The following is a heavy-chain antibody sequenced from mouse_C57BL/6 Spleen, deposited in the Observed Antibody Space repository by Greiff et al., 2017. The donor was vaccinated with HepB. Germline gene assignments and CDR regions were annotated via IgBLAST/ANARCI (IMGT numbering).Heavy chain of an antibody. Sequence: VQLKQSGAELVRPGASVKLSCTASGFNIKDDYMHWVKQRPEQGLEWIGWIDPENGDTEYASKFQGKATITADTSSNTAYLQLSSLTSEDTAVYYCTTAYYGGGYWGQGTTLTVSS. D-gene: IGHD1-1*01. V-gene: IGHV14-4*01. CDR1: GFNIKDDY. J-gene: IGHJ2*01. CDR3: TTAYYGGGY. CDR2: IDPENGDT.